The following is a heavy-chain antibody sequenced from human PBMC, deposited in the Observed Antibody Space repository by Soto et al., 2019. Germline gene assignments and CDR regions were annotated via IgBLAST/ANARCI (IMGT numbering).Heavy chain of an antibody. J-gene: IGHJ5*02. V-gene: IGHV6-1*01. CDR3: ARVYNTIVLMVYAPINWFDP. CDR1: GDSVSSNSAA. D-gene: IGHD2-8*01. Sequence: PSQTLSLTCAISGDSVSSNSAAWNWIRQSPSRGLEWLGRTYYRSKWYNDYAVSVKSRITINPDTSKNQFSLQLNSVTPEDTAVYYCARVYNTIVLMVYAPINWFDPWGQGTLVTVSS. CDR2: TYYRSKWYN.